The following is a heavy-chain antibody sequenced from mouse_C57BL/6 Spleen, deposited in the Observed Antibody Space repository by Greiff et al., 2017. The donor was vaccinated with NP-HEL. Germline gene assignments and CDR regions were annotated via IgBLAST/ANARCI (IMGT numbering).Heavy chain of an antibody. J-gene: IGHJ2*01. V-gene: IGHV1-15*01. CDR2: IDPETGGT. CDR3: TRHGYFDY. CDR1: GYTFTDYE. Sequence: VQLKESGAELVRPGASVTLSCKASGYTFTDYEMHWVKQTPVHGLEWIGAIDPETGGTAYNQKFKGKAILTADKSSSTAYMELRSLTSEDSAVYYCTRHGYFDYWGQGTTLTVSS.